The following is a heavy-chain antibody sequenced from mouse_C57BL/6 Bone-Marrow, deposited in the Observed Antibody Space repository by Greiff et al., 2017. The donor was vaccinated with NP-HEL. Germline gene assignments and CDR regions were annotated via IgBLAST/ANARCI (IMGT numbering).Heavy chain of an antibody. D-gene: IGHD2-2*01. CDR1: GYSITSGYY. CDR2: ISYDGSN. Sequence: EVQVVESGPGLVKPSQSLSLTCSVTGYSITSGYYWNWIRQFPGNKLEWMGYISYDGSNNYNPSLKNRISITRDTSKNQFFLKLNSVTTEDTATYYCARDEGIWGYDEHWYFDVWGTGTTVTVSS. CDR3: ARDEGIWGYDEHWYFDV. J-gene: IGHJ1*03. V-gene: IGHV3-6*01.